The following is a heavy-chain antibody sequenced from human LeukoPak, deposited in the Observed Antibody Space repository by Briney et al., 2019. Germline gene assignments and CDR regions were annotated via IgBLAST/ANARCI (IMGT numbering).Heavy chain of an antibody. CDR2: IYSDGST. D-gene: IGHD3-22*01. V-gene: IGHV4-59*01. CDR1: GGSINTYY. CDR3: ARLLSSGRSDY. J-gene: IGHJ4*02. Sequence: SETLSLTCTVSGGSINTYYWSWIRQPPGKGLEWLGYIYSDGSTNYNPSLKSRLTISVDTYNNQFALKLSSVIAADTAVYYCARLLSSGRSDYWGQGTLVTVSS.